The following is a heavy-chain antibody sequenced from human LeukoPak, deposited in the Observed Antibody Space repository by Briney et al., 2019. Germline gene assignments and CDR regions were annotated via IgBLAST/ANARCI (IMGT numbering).Heavy chain of an antibody. V-gene: IGHV3-7*01. Sequence: GGSLRLSCAASGFIFSRSWMTWVRQAPGKGLEWVANIKEDGKDKYYVDSVRGRFTISKDNAKNVVFLLMNSLRADDTAIYYCARDRGRGFDLWGQGTLVTVSS. CDR2: IKEDGKDK. CDR3: ARDRGRGFDL. CDR1: GFIFSRSW. J-gene: IGHJ5*02.